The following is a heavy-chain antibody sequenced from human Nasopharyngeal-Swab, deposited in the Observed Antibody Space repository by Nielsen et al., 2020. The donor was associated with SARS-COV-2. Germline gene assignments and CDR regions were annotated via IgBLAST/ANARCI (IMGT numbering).Heavy chain of an antibody. V-gene: IGHV3-74*01. CDR2: INSDGRTT. CDR1: GFTFSSYW. CDR3: ARGYSGNYYYYGMDL. J-gene: IGHJ6*02. Sequence: GESLKISCAASGFTFSSYWMHWVRQAPGKGLVWVSRINSDGRTTSYADSVKGRFTVSRDNAKNTLYLQMNSLRVEDTAVYYCARGYSGNYYYYGMDLWGQGTTVTVSS. D-gene: IGHD1-26*01.